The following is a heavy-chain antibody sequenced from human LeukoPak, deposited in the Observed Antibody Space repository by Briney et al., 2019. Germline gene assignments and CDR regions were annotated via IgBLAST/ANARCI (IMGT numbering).Heavy chain of an antibody. CDR1: GYAFTGYY. CDR3: ARDDGVEGKSPILFDS. D-gene: IGHD2-8*01. J-gene: IGHJ4*02. CDR2: IDPNKGGT. V-gene: IGHV1-2*06. Sequence: ASVKVSCKASGYAFTGYYIHWVRLVPGQGLEWMGRIDPNKGGTHYAQKFKGRVAMTRDTSIRAVYMKLGRLTSADTAVYYCARDDGVEGKSPILFDSWGQGTQVIVSS.